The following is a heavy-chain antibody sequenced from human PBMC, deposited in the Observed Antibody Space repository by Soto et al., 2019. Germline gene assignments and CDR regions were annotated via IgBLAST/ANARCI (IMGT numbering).Heavy chain of an antibody. CDR3: ARMYSSGLGIDY. Sequence: KVSCKASRYTFTKYFTQWVRQMPGKGLEWMGIIYPGDSDTKYSPPFQGQVTISADKSISTAYLQWSSLKASDTAMYYCARMYSSGLGIDYWGQGTLVTVSS. CDR2: IYPGDSDT. V-gene: IGHV5-51*01. D-gene: IGHD6-19*01. J-gene: IGHJ4*02. CDR1: RYTFTKYF.